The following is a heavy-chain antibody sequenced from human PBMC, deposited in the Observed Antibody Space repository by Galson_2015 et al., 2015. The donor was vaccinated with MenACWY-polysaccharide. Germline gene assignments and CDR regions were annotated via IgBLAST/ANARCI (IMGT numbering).Heavy chain of an antibody. Sequence: SLRLSCAASGSRFSNSGMHWVRQAPGKGLEWVAVIQYDGSKIVYADSVKGRFTISRDNSKNTLFLEMNSLGAEDTAVYYCAREGSRIVFHAFDNWGQGTMVTVSS. D-gene: IGHD6-13*01. CDR1: GSRFSNSG. CDR3: AREGSRIVFHAFDN. J-gene: IGHJ3*02. V-gene: IGHV3-33*01. CDR2: IQYDGSKI.